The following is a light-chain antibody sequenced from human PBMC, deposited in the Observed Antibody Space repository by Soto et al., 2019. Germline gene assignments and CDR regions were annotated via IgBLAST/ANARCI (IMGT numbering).Light chain of an antibody. CDR2: DAS. V-gene: IGKV3-11*01. J-gene: IGKJ4*01. Sequence: EIVLTQSPATLSLSPGERATLSCSASQSVSSYLAWYQQKPGQAPRLLIYDASHRATGIPARFSGSGSGTDFTLTISSLEPEDFAVYYCQQRSNWPSTFRGGTKVEIK. CDR3: QQRSNWPST. CDR1: QSVSSY.